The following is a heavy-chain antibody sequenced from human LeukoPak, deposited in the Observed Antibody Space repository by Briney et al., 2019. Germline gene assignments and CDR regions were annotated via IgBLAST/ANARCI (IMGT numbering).Heavy chain of an antibody. Sequence: GGSLRLSCAASGFTFSSYGMHWVRQAPGKGLEWVAVISYDGSNKYYADSVKGRFTISRDNSKNTLYLQMNSLRAEDTAVYYCAKLPWLRPDAFDIWGQGTMVTVSS. CDR1: GFTFSSYG. CDR3: AKLPWLRPDAFDI. V-gene: IGHV3-30*18. CDR2: ISYDGSNK. D-gene: IGHD5-12*01. J-gene: IGHJ3*02.